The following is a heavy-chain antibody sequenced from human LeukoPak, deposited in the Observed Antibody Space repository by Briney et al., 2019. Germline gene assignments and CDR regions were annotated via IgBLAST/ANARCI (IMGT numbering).Heavy chain of an antibody. D-gene: IGHD3-22*01. J-gene: IGHJ4*02. CDR3: ANGGYYYDSSGYYYSQPPNDY. Sequence: GGSLRLSCAASGFTFSSYAMSWVRQAPGKGLEWVSAISGSGGSTYYADSVKGRFTISRDNSKNTLYLQMNSLRAEDTAVYYCANGGYYYDSSGYYYSQPPNDYWGQATLVTVSS. CDR2: ISGSGGST. V-gene: IGHV3-23*01. CDR1: GFTFSSYA.